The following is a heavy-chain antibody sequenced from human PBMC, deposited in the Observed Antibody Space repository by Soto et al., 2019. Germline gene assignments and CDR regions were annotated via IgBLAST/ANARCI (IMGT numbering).Heavy chain of an antibody. D-gene: IGHD5-12*01. Sequence: PGGSLRLSCAASGFTFSSYGMHWVRQAPGKGLEWVAVISYDGSNKYYTDSVKGRFTISRDNSKNTLYLQMNSLRAEDTAVYYCAKALDGRDGYTALDYWGQGTLVTVSS. J-gene: IGHJ4*02. CDR1: GFTFSSYG. CDR2: ISYDGSNK. V-gene: IGHV3-30*18. CDR3: AKALDGRDGYTALDY.